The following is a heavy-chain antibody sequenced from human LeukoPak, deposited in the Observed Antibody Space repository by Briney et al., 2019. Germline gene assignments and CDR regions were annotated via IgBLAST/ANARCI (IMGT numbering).Heavy chain of an antibody. J-gene: IGHJ4*02. CDR2: ISYDGSNK. Sequence: GGSLRLSCAASGFTFSSYGMHWVRQAPGKGVEGVAVISYDGSNKYYADSVKGRLTISRDNSKNTLYLQMNSLRAEDTAVYYCAKGYCSGGSCYWKVLGLDYWGQGTLVTVSS. D-gene: IGHD2-15*01. CDR3: AKGYCSGGSCYWKVLGLDY. CDR1: GFTFSSYG. V-gene: IGHV3-30*18.